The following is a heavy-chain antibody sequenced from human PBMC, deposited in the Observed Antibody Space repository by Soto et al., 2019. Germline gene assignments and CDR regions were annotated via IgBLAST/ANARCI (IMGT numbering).Heavy chain of an antibody. Sequence: SETLSLTCTVSGGSISSYYWSWIRQPPGKGLEWIGYIYYSGSTNYNPSLKSRVTISVDTSKNQFSLKVSSVTAADTAVYYCARAPYRGDNSRGAFDIWGQGTMVTVSS. CDR3: ARAPYRGDNSRGAFDI. J-gene: IGHJ3*02. D-gene: IGHD1-20*01. CDR2: IYYSGST. V-gene: IGHV4-59*08. CDR1: GGSISSYY.